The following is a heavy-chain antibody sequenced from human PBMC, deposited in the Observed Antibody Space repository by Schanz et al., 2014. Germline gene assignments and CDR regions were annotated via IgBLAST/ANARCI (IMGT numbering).Heavy chain of an antibody. Sequence: QVHLQESGPGLVKPSETLSLTCTVSGVSISTNNWWSWVRQPPGRGLEWIGEISHSGSTNYNSSLKSRVTISADKSNNQFFLRLTYMTAADTAVYYCARLLWFGEPRVDYWGQGTLVSVSS. D-gene: IGHD3-10*01. CDR3: ARLLWFGEPRVDY. CDR1: GVSISTNNW. CDR2: ISHSGST. V-gene: IGHV4-4*02. J-gene: IGHJ4*02.